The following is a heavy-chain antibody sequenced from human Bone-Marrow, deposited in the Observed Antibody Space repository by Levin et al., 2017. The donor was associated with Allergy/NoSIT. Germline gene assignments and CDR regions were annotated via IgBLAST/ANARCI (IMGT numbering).Heavy chain of an antibody. V-gene: IGHV4-31*03. J-gene: IGHJ2*01. Sequence: SETLSLTCTVSGGSISSGGNYWSWLRQHPGKGLEWIGYIYYSGSTYYNPSLKSRVTMSADTSKNQFSLKLSSVTAADTAVYYCARVTLARGWYFDLWGLGTLVTVSS. CDR2: IYYSGST. D-gene: IGHD3-16*01. CDR1: GGSISSGGNY. CDR3: ARVTLARGWYFDL.